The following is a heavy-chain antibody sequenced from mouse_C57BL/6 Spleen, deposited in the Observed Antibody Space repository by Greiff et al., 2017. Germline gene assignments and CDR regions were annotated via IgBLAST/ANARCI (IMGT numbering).Heavy chain of an antibody. J-gene: IGHJ2*01. Sequence: QVQLKQPGAELVMPGASVKLSCKASGYTFTSYWMHWVKQRPGQGLEWIGEIDPSDSYTNYNQKFKGKSTLTVDKSSSTAYMQLSSLTSEDSAVYYCARDARSSYPHYFDYWGQGTTLTVSS. V-gene: IGHV1-69*01. CDR2: IDPSDSYT. CDR3: ARDARSSYPHYFDY. CDR1: GYTFTSYW. D-gene: IGHD1-1*01.